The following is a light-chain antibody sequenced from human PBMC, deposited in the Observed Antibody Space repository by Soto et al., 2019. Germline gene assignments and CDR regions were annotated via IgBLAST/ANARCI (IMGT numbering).Light chain of an antibody. CDR3: SSYASSSTPVL. CDR1: SSDVGGYDS. Sequence: LTQPASVSGSPGQSITISCTGTSSDVGGYDSVSWYQQYPGHAPKLMIYEVSDRPSGVSNRFSGSKSGNTASLTISGLQPEDEADYYCSSYASSSTPVLFGGGTKVTVL. V-gene: IGLV2-14*01. J-gene: IGLJ2*01. CDR2: EVS.